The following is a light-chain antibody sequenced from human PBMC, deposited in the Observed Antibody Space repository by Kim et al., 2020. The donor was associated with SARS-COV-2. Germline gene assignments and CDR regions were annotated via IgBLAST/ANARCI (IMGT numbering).Light chain of an antibody. CDR2: SNN. V-gene: IGLV1-44*01. Sequence: GKSVTISCSGSRSNIGSNSVNWYQQLPGTAPKLLISSNNQRPSGVPDRFSGSKSGTSASLAISGLQSEDEADYYCAAWDDSLNGYVFGTGTKVTVL. CDR3: AAWDDSLNGYV. CDR1: RSNIGSNS. J-gene: IGLJ1*01.